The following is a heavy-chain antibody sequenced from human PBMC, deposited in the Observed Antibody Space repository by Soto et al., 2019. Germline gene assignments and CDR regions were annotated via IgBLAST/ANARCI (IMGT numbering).Heavy chain of an antibody. CDR1: GGSISSYY. CDR3: ARDNSVYGMDV. CDR2: IYYSGST. V-gene: IGHV4-59*01. Sequence: SETLSLTCTVSGGSISSYYWSWIRQPPGKGLEWIGYIYYSGSTNYNPSLKSRVTISVDTSKNQLSLKLSSVTAADTAVYYCARDNSVYGMDVWGQGTTVTVSS. J-gene: IGHJ6*02. D-gene: IGHD2-21*01.